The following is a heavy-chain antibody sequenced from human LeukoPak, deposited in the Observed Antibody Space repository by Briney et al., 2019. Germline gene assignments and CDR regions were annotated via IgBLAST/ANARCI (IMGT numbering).Heavy chain of an antibody. J-gene: IGHJ3*02. D-gene: IGHD2-21*02. V-gene: IGHV4-61*01. CDR2: IYYSGST. CDR1: DGSVSSGSYY. Sequence: SETLSLTCTVSDGSVSSGSYYWSWIRQPPGKGLEWIGYIYYSGSTNYNPSLKSRVTISVDTSKNQFSLKLSSVTAADTAVYYCARFGGDFDAFDMWGQGTMVTVSS. CDR3: ARFGGDFDAFDM.